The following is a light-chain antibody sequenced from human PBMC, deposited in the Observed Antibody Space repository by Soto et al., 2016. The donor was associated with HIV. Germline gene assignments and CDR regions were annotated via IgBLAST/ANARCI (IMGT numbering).Light chain of an antibody. V-gene: IGKV1-9*01. J-gene: IGKJ1*01. CDR1: QDISRY. CDR2: DAS. Sequence: DIQMTQSPSSLSASVGDRVTITCQASQDISRYLNWYQQKPGQAPHVLISDASNLETGVPSRFSGSGSGTEFTLTINSLQPEDFATYYCQQVNSYPRTFGQGTEGGNQT. CDR3: QQVNSYPRT.